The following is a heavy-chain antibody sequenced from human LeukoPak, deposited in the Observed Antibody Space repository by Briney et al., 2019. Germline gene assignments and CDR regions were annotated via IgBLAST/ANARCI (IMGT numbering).Heavy chain of an antibody. CDR3: AREGSQSASGTYPGND. CDR2: IKQDGSEK. Sequence: GGSLRLSCAASGFMLSSYWMSWVRQAPGKGLEWVSHIKQDGSEKCYVDSVKGRFTISRDNAKYSLFLQMNRLRAEDTAVYYCAREGSQSASGTYPGNDWGQGTLVTVSS. V-gene: IGHV3-7*01. D-gene: IGHD1-26*01. J-gene: IGHJ4*02. CDR1: GFMLSSYW.